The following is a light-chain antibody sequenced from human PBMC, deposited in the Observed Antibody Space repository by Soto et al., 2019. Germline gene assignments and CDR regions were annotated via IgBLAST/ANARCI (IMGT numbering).Light chain of an antibody. V-gene: IGKV3-11*01. CDR3: QQYGTSPIN. CDR1: QSVSSY. J-gene: IGKJ5*01. Sequence: EIVLTQSPATLSLSPGERATLSCRASQSVSSYLAWYQQKPGQAPRLLIYDASNRATGIPARFSGSGSGTEFTLTISSLQSEDFAVYYCQQYGTSPINFGQGTRLEIK. CDR2: DAS.